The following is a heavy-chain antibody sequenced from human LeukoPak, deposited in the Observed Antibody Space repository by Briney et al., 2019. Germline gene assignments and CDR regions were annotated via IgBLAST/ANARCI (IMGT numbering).Heavy chain of an antibody. CDR1: GGSISSGSYY. D-gene: IGHD6-25*01. V-gene: IGHV4-61*02. CDR2: IYTSGST. CDR3: ASSAKGYFDY. Sequence: SETLSLTCTVSGGSISSGSYYWSWIRQPAGKGLEWIGRIYTSGSTNYNPSLKSRVTISVDTSKNQFSLKLSSVTAADTAVYYCASSAKGYFDYWGQGTLVTVSS. J-gene: IGHJ4*02.